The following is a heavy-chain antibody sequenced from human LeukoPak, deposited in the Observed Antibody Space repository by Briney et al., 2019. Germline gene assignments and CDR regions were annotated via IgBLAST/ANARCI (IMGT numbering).Heavy chain of an antibody. D-gene: IGHD3-10*01. Sequence: GGSLRLSCAASGFTFSSYSMNWVRQAPGKGLEWVSSISSSSSYIYYADSVKGRFTISRDNAKNSLYLQMNSLRAEDTAVYYCARAYGSGSYSLWASDIWGQGTMVTVSS. CDR3: ARAYGSGSYSLWASDI. V-gene: IGHV3-21*01. CDR2: ISSSSSYI. CDR1: GFTFSSYS. J-gene: IGHJ3*02.